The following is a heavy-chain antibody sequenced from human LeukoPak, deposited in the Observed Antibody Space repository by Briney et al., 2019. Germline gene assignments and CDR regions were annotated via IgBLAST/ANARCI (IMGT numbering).Heavy chain of an antibody. CDR2: IYPGDSDT. Sequence: GASVKVSCKGSGYSFTSYWIGWVRQMPGKGLEWMGIIYPGDSDTRYSPSFQGQVTISADKSISTAYLQWSSLKASDTAMYYCARHRTALKDVDTAMTRAALYYYYMDVWGKGTTVTVSS. CDR3: ARHRTALKDVDTAMTRAALYYYYMDV. CDR1: GYSFTSYW. D-gene: IGHD5-18*01. V-gene: IGHV5-51*01. J-gene: IGHJ6*03.